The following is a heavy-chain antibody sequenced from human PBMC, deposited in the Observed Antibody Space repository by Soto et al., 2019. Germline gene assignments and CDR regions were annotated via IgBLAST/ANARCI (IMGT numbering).Heavy chain of an antibody. V-gene: IGHV5-51*01. J-gene: IGHJ6*02. CDR3: ARRAVTSPTYYYGMDV. CDR1: GYSFTSYW. Sequence: PGESLKISCKGSGYSFTSYWIGWVRQMPGKGLEWMGIIYPGDSHTRYSPSFQGQVTISADKSISTAYLQWSSLKASDTAMYYCARRAVTSPTYYYGMDVWGQGTTVTVSS. D-gene: IGHD4-17*01. CDR2: IYPGDSHT.